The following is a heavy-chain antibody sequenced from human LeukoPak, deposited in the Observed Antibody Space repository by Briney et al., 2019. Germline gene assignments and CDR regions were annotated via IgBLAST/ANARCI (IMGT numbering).Heavy chain of an antibody. Sequence: GGSLRLSCAASGFTFSSYSMNWVRQAPGKGLEWVSFISSSSSYIYYADSVKGRFTISRDNAKNSLYLQMNSLRAEDTAVYYCARVRVVTALGYFDYWGQGTLVTVSS. V-gene: IGHV3-21*01. J-gene: IGHJ4*02. CDR2: ISSSSSYI. CDR3: ARVRVVTALGYFDY. D-gene: IGHD2-21*02. CDR1: GFTFSSYS.